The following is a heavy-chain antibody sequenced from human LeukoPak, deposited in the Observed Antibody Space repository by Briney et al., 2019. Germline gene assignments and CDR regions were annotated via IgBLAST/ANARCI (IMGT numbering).Heavy chain of an antibody. V-gene: IGHV1-24*01. D-gene: IGHD5-18*01. J-gene: IGHJ4*02. CDR3: ATGPGPTAMVTGLLDY. CDR2: FDPEDGET. Sequence: ASVKVSCEVSGYTLTELSMHWVRQAPGKGLEWMGGFDPEDGETIYAQKFQGRVTMTEDTSTDTAYMELSSLRSEDTAVYYCATGPGPTAMVTGLLDYWGQGTLVSVSS. CDR1: GYTLTELS.